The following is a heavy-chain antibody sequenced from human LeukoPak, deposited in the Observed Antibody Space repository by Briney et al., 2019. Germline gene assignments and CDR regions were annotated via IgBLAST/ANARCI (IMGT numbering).Heavy chain of an antibody. CDR3: ARSSYSSSSSV. CDR2: INSDGSEG. J-gene: IGHJ3*01. D-gene: IGHD6-6*01. CDR1: GFTFSGFW. V-gene: IGHV3-7*03. Sequence: GGSLRLSCAVSGFTFSGFWMSWSRQAPGKGLEWVASINSDGSEGYYADVVKGRFTISRDNAKNSLYLQINSLRAEDTAVYCCARSSYSSSSSVWGQGTMVTVSS.